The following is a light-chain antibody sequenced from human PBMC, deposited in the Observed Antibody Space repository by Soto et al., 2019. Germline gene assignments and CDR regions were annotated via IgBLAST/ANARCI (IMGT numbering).Light chain of an antibody. V-gene: IGKV1-5*03. CDR1: QTISSW. CDR2: NAS. CDR3: QHYNSYSEA. J-gene: IGKJ1*01. Sequence: DIQMTQSPSTLSGSVGDRVTITCRASQTISSWLAWYQQKPGKAPKLLIYNASTLKSGVPSRFSGSGSGTEFSLTISSLQPDDFATYYRQHYNSYSEAFGQGTKVDIK.